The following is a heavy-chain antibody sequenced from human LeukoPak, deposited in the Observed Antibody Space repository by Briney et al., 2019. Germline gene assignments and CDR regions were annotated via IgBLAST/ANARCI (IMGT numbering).Heavy chain of an antibody. Sequence: ASVKVSCKVSGHTLTELSMHWVRQAPGKGLEWMGGFDPEDGETIYAQKFQGRVTMTTDTSTSTAYMELRSLRSDDTAVYYCARVGHLIVADVWGKGTTVTISS. CDR1: GHTLTELS. CDR2: FDPEDGET. V-gene: IGHV1-24*01. CDR3: ARVGHLIVADV. J-gene: IGHJ6*04. D-gene: IGHD3-22*01.